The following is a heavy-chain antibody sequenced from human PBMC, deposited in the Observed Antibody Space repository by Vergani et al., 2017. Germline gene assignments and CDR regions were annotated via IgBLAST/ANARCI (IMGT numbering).Heavy chain of an antibody. CDR3: ARTESFILRYFHWAL. CDR2: IYHSWGA. Sequence: QLHLQESGPGLVKPSETLSLTCTVSGGSITSSRYYWGWIRQPPGKGLEWIGNIYHSWGAYYNPSLKGRVTISVDTSKNQFSLAVTAVTASDTAIYFCARTESFILRYFHWALWGQGTLVTVSS. CDR1: GGSITSSRYY. V-gene: IGHV4-39*01. D-gene: IGHD3-9*01. J-gene: IGHJ4*02.